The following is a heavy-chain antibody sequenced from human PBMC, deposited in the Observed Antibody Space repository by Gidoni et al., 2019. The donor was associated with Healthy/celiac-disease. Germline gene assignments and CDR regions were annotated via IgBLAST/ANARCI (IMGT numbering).Heavy chain of an antibody. J-gene: IGHJ4*02. CDR2: ISAYNGNT. D-gene: IGHD3-10*01. Sequence: QVQLVQSGAEVKKPGASVKVSCKASGYTFTSYGISWVRQAPGHGLEWMGWISAYNGNTNYAQKLQGRVTMTTDTSTSTAYMELRSLRSDDTAVYYCGRERLELKEVARVFDYWGQGTLVTVSS. CDR3: GRERLELKEVARVFDY. CDR1: GYTFTSYG. V-gene: IGHV1-18*01.